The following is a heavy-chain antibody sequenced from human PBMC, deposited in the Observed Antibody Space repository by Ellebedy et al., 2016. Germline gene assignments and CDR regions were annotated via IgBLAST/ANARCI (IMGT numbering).Heavy chain of an antibody. CDR3: ARDRRDGYNFGGYFDL. CDR2: ISAYNGNT. V-gene: IGHV1-18*01. Sequence: ASVKVSXXASGYTFTSYGISWVRQAPGQGLEWMGWISAYNGNTNYAQKLQGRVTMTTDTSTSTAYMELRSLRSDDTAVYYCARDRRDGYNFGGYFDLWGRGTLVTVSS. CDR1: GYTFTSYG. D-gene: IGHD5-24*01. J-gene: IGHJ2*01.